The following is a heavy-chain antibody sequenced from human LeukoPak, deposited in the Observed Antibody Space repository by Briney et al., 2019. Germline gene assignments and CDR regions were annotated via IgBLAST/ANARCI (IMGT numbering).Heavy chain of an antibody. CDR3: ARARVHYYYMDV. Sequence: ASVKVSCKASGYTFTSYYMHWVRQAPGQGLGWMGIINPSGGSTSYAQKFQGRVTMTRDTSTSTVYMELSSLRSEDTAVYYCARARVHYYYMDVWGKGTTVTVSS. CDR1: GYTFTSYY. D-gene: IGHD3-3*01. J-gene: IGHJ6*03. CDR2: INPSGGST. V-gene: IGHV1-46*01.